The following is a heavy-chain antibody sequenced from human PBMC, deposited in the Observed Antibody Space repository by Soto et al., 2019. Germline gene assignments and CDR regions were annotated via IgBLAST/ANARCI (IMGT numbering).Heavy chain of an antibody. Sequence: GGSLRLPCAASGFTFSSYGMHWVRQAPGKGLEWVAVIWYDGSNKYYADSVKGRFTISRDNSKNTLYLQMNSLRAEDTAVYYCARDFAPRYYYDSSGYYYYYGMDVWGQGTTVTVSS. V-gene: IGHV3-33*01. CDR2: IWYDGSNK. CDR1: GFTFSSYG. CDR3: ARDFAPRYYYDSSGYYYYYGMDV. D-gene: IGHD3-22*01. J-gene: IGHJ6*02.